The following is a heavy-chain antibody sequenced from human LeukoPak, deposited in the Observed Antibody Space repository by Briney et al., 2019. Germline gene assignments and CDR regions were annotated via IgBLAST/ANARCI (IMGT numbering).Heavy chain of an antibody. V-gene: IGHV3-43*02. CDR3: GRGHPVVSS. CDR1: GFPFEGNG. Sequence: GVSRRLSCMASGFPFEGNGMHWVRPAQERGLEWVSFIRKDGDTLYGDSVKGRFTVSRDNSKNSIYLQMNSLTIGDTALYVCGRGHPVVSSWGQGALVA. CDR2: IRKDGDTL. J-gene: IGHJ5*02. D-gene: IGHD2-15*01.